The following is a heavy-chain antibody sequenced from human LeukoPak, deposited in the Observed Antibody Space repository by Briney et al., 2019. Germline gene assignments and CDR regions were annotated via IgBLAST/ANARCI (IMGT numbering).Heavy chain of an antibody. V-gene: IGHV1-2*06. Sequence: ASVTVSCKASGYTFTGHLIQWVRQAPGQGPEWMGRIDPNDGGTNYAQKFQGRVTMTRDTSISTAYMKLSSLRSDDTAVYYCARGSDSGTPRWFDPWGQGTLVTV. J-gene: IGHJ5*02. D-gene: IGHD1-26*01. CDR3: ARGSDSGTPRWFDP. CDR2: IDPNDGGT. CDR1: GYTFTGHL.